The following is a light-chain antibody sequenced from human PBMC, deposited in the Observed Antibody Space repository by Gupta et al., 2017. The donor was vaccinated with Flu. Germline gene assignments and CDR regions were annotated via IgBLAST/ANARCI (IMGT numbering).Light chain of an antibody. CDR2: AAS. J-gene: IGKJ1*01. CDR3: QQSYSTPRT. Sequence: DIQMTQSPSSLSASVGDRVTITCRASQSISSYLNWYQQQPGKAPKLLIYAASSLQSGVPSRVRGRGIGTDFTLTISSLQPEDFATYYCQQSYSTPRTFGQGTKVEI. V-gene: IGKV1-39*01. CDR1: QSISSY.